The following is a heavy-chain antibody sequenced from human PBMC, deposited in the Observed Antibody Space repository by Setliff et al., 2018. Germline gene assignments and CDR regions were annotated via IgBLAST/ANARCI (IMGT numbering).Heavy chain of an antibody. CDR1: GDSISAAS. V-gene: IGHV4-61*05. Sequence: KPSETLSLTCNVSGDSISAASIMAWIRQPPGKGLEFIGYVYYSGAAKDDPSLKSRVTMSVDKSKNQFSLKLSSVTAADTAVYYCARGGERYHSVSWGQGTLVTSPQ. CDR3: ARGGERYHSVS. J-gene: IGHJ4*02. D-gene: IGHD1-1*01. CDR2: VYYSGAA.